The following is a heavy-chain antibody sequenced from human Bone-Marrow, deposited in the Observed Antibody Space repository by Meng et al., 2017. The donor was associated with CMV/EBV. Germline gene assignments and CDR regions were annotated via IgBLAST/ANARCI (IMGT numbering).Heavy chain of an antibody. D-gene: IGHD6-19*01. CDR1: GGTFSSYA. J-gene: IGHJ4*02. Sequence: QGQLVQSGSGGKKPGSSVKGSCKASGGTFSSYAISWVRQAPGQGLEWMGGIIPIFGTANYAQKFQGRVTITADESTSTAYMELSSLRSEDTAVYYCASPIAVAGYYFDYWGQGTLVTVSS. CDR3: ASPIAVAGYYFDY. V-gene: IGHV1-69*12. CDR2: IIPIFGTA.